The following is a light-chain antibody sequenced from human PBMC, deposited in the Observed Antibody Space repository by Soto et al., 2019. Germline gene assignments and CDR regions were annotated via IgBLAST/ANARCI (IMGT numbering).Light chain of an antibody. V-gene: IGLV1-40*01. Sequence: QSVLTQPPSVSGAPGQRVTISCTGSSSNIGADYDVHWYQQLPGTAPKLLIYGNTNRPSGVPDRFSGSKSGTSASLAVTGLQAEDEADYYCQSYASTLIRSVFGGGTKLT. CDR3: QSYASTLIRSV. J-gene: IGLJ2*01. CDR1: SSNIGADYD. CDR2: GNT.